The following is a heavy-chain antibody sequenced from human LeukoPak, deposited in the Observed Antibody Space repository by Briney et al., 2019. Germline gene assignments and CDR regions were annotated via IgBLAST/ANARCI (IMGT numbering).Heavy chain of an antibody. V-gene: IGHV1-8*01. CDR3: ARVPPSTYDWSDP. CDR1: GYTFINYD. D-gene: IGHD2/OR15-2a*01. CDR2: MNPYTGNT. Sequence: ASVKVSCKASGYTFINYDINWVRQATGQGLEWMGWMNPYTGNTGYAQKFQGRVTLTMNTSITTAYMEMSSLRSEDTAVYYCARVPPSTYDWSDPWGQGTLVAVSS. J-gene: IGHJ5*02.